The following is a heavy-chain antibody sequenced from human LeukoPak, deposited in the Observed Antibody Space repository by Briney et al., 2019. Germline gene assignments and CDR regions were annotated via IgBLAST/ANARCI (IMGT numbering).Heavy chain of an antibody. V-gene: IGHV3-30*18. CDR1: GLTLSSYS. CDR3: AKGTGYCSSTSCYTHYYYYGMDV. Sequence: AGGSLRLSCAASGLTLSSYSMNWVRQAPGKGLEWVAVISYDGSNKYYADSVKGRFTISRDNSKNTLYLQMNSLRAEDTAVYYCAKGTGYCSSTSCYTHYYYYGMDVWGQGTTVTVSS. J-gene: IGHJ6*02. CDR2: ISYDGSNK. D-gene: IGHD2-2*02.